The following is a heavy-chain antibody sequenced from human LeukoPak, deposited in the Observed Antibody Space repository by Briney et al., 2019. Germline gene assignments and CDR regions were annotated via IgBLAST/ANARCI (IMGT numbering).Heavy chain of an antibody. CDR1: GYSISSGYY. Sequence: PSETLSLTCTVSGYSISSGYYWSWIRQPPGKGLEWIGYIYYSGSTNYNPSLKSRVTISVDTSKNQFSLKLSSVTAADTAVYYCARARIPDYWGQGTLVTVSS. CDR3: ARARIPDY. V-gene: IGHV4-61*01. D-gene: IGHD2-15*01. J-gene: IGHJ4*02. CDR2: IYYSGST.